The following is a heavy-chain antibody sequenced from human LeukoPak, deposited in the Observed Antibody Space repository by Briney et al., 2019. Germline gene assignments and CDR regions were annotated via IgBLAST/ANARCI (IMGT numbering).Heavy chain of an antibody. Sequence: PGGSLRLSCPASGFSFISYSMNWVRQAPGKGLEWVSSISSSSSYIYYADSVKGRFTISRDNAKNSLYLQMNSLRAEDTAVYYCAREGYCSSTSCYSAYWGQGTLVTVSS. CDR1: GFSFISYS. J-gene: IGHJ4*02. CDR3: AREGYCSSTSCYSAY. CDR2: ISSSSSYI. D-gene: IGHD2-2*01. V-gene: IGHV3-21*01.